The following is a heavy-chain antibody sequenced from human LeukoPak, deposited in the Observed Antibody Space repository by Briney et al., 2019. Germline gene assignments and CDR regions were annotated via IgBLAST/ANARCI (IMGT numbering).Heavy chain of an antibody. Sequence: PGGSLRLSCVASGFPFSSYWMTWVRQPPGKGLEWIGEIYHSGSTNYNPSLKSRVTISVDKSKNQFSLKLSSVTAADTAVYYCARTRWLNWFDPWGQGTLVTVSS. CDR3: ARTRWLNWFDP. D-gene: IGHD3-16*02. CDR1: GFPFSSYW. CDR2: IYHSGST. V-gene: IGHV4-4*02. J-gene: IGHJ5*02.